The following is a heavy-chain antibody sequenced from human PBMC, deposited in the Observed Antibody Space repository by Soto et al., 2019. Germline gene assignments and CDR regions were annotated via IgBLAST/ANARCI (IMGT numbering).Heavy chain of an antibody. V-gene: IGHV1-69*01. J-gene: IGHJ4*02. CDR2: IIPIFGTA. CDR3: ARRFTDSSGYDYFYY. Sequence: QVQLVQSGAEVKKPGSSVKVYCKASGGTFRSYAISWVRQATGQGLEWMGGIIPIFGTANYAQKFQGRVTITADEATSTAYMELSSLRSEDTAVYYCARRFTDSSGYDYFYYWGQGTLVPVSS. CDR1: GGTFRSYA. D-gene: IGHD3-22*01.